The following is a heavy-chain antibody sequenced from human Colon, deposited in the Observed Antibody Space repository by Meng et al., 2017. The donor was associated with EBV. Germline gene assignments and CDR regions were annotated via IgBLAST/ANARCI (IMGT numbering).Heavy chain of an antibody. V-gene: IGHV4-30-2*01. CDR1: GDSISSGDYS. Sequence: QLPLQESDSGLVQPSPSLSLTCAVPGDSISSGDYSWSWIRQPPGQGLEWIGYIYHGGTTYNTSLKSRVTISVDNSKNQFSLRLTSVTAADTAVYYCARGPYCGGDCYWFDPWGQGTLVTVSS. J-gene: IGHJ5*02. CDR3: ARGPYCGGDCYWFDP. D-gene: IGHD2-21*02. CDR2: IYHGGTT.